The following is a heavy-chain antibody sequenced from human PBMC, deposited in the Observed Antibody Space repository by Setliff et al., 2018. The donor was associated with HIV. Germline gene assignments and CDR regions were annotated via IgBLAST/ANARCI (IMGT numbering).Heavy chain of an antibody. J-gene: IGHJ4*02. V-gene: IGHV3-23*01. D-gene: IGHD3-22*01. CDR2: ISGSGGST. CDR3: AKETDYYYDSSGYLPY. Sequence: LRLSCAASGFTFSSYAMSWVRQAPGKGLEWVSAISGSGGSTYYADSVKGRFTISRDNSKNTLYLQMNSLRAEDTAVYYCAKETDYYYDSSGYLPYWGQGTLVTVSS. CDR1: GFTFSSYA.